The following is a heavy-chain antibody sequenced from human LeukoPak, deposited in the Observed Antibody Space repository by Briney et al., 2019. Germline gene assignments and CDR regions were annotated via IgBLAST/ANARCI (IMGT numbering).Heavy chain of an antibody. CDR1: GGSISSGGYY. D-gene: IGHD4-17*01. V-gene: IGHV4-31*03. CDR2: IYHSGST. CDR3: ARGHTGDYDY. Sequence: SETLSLTCTVSGGSISSGGYYWSWIRQHPGKGLEWIGYIYHSGSTYYNPSLKSRVTISVDTSKNQFSLKLSSVTAADTAVYYCARGHTGDYDYWGQGTLVTVSS. J-gene: IGHJ4*02.